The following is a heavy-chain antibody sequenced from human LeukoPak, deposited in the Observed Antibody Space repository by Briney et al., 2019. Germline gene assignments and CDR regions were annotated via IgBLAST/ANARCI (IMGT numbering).Heavy chain of an antibody. CDR1: GGSISSSSYY. J-gene: IGHJ6*03. Sequence: PSETLSLTCTVSGGSISSSSYYWGWIRQPPGKGLEWIGEINHSGSTNYNPSLKSRVTISVDTSKNQFSLKVSSVTAADTAVYYCARAVTDDYYYMDVWGKGTTVTISS. CDR3: ARAVTDDYYYMDV. V-gene: IGHV4-39*07. CDR2: INHSGST. D-gene: IGHD4-17*01.